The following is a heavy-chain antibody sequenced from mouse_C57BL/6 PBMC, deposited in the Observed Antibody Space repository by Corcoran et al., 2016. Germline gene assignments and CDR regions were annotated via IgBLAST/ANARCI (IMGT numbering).Heavy chain of an antibody. V-gene: IGHV1-76*01. CDR1: GYTFTDYY. D-gene: IGHD1-1*01. CDR3: ARDRRITTVVATSGYYAMDY. J-gene: IGHJ4*01. CDR2: IYPGSGNT. Sequence: QVQLKQYGAELVRPGASVKLSCKASGYTFTDYYLNWVKQRHGQGLEWIARIYPGSGNTYYNEKFKGKATRTAEKSSSTAYMQLSSLTSEDSAVYFCARDRRITTVVATSGYYAMDYWGQGTSVTVSS.